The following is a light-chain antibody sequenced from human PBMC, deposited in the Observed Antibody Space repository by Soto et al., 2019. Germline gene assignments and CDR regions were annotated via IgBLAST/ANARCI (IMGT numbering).Light chain of an antibody. V-gene: IGKV1-5*01. CDR2: HAS. CDR1: QSISNW. CDR3: QQYNSYS. Sequence: DIQMTQSPSTLPASVGDRVAITCRASQSISNWLAWYQQKTGTAPKVLIYHASTLQSGVPSRFSGSGSGTEFTLTISSLQPDDFETYYCQQYNSYSFGQGTKVDI. J-gene: IGKJ1*01.